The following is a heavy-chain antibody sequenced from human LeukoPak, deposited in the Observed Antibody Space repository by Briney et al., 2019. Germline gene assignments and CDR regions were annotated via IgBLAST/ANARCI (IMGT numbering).Heavy chain of an antibody. CDR1: GGSFSGYY. CDR2: INHSGST. J-gene: IGHJ5*02. D-gene: IGHD5-18*01. CDR3: ARLQLWYGLGFDP. V-gene: IGHV4-34*01. Sequence: PSETLSLTCAVYGGSFSGYYWSWIRQPPGKGLEWIGEINHSGSTNYNPSLKSRVTISVDTSENQFSLKLSSVTAADTAVYYCARLQLWYGLGFDPWGQGTLVTVSS.